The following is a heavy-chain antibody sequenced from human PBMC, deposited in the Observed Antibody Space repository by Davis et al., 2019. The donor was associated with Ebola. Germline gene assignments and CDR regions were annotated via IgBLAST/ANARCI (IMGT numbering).Heavy chain of an antibody. CDR3: ARSSHGVGGWYLY. J-gene: IGHJ4*02. V-gene: IGHV4-39*01. CDR1: GGSISSSSYY. Sequence: PSETLSLTCTVSGGSISSSSYYWGWIRQPPGKGLEWIGSIYYSGSTYYNPSLKSRVTISVDTSKNQFSLKLSSVTAADTAVYYCARSSHGVGGWYLYWGQGTLVTVSS. CDR2: IYYSGST. D-gene: IGHD6-19*01.